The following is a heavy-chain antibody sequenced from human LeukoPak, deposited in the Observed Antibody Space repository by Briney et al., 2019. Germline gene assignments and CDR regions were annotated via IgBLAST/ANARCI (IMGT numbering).Heavy chain of an antibody. CDR1: GGSMSSGSYF. CDR2: IYTTGST. CDR3: AGSARGYNYGYNDY. V-gene: IGHV4-61*02. Sequence: SETLSLTCTVSGGSMSSGSYFWSWIRQPAGKGLEWIGRIYTTGSTNYNPSLESRVTISVDTSKNQFSLKLSSVTAADTAIYYCAGSARGYNYGYNDYWGQGTLVTVSS. J-gene: IGHJ4*02. D-gene: IGHD5-18*01.